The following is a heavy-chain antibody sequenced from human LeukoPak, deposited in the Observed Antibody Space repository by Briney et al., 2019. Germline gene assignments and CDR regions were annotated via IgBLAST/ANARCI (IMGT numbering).Heavy chain of an antibody. CDR3: ARDLDPMTTYYMDV. Sequence: GGSLRVSCTASGGTVNNYNMSWVRQAPGKGLEWLSEIIIGVATAHYAQTVKGRVTISTDNATSTAYMEMSNLRAEDTAVYYCARDLDPMTTYYMDVWGIGTTVTVSS. J-gene: IGHJ6*03. CDR2: IIIGVATA. CDR1: GGTVNNYN. D-gene: IGHD4-11*01. V-gene: IGHV1-69*16.